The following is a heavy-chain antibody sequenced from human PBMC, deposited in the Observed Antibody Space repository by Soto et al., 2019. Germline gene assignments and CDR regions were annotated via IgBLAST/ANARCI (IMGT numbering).Heavy chain of an antibody. CDR1: GFTFSDYY. J-gene: IGHJ4*02. Sequence: XGSLRLSCAASGFTFSDYYMSWIRQAPGKGLEWVSYISSSGSTIYYADSVKGRFTISRDNAKNSLYLQMNSLRAEDTAVYYCARARDSSGYYFDYWGQGTLVTVSS. D-gene: IGHD3-22*01. CDR3: ARARDSSGYYFDY. CDR2: ISSSGSTI. V-gene: IGHV3-11*01.